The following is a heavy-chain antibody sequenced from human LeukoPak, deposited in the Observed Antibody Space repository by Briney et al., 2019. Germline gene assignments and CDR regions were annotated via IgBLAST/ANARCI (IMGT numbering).Heavy chain of an antibody. Sequence: GGSLRLSCAASGFTFSSYAMSWVRQAPGKGLEWVSAISGSGGSTYYADSVKGRFTISRDNAKNSLYLQMNSLRAEDTAVYYCASEYRVTIFGVVSRPVDYWGQGTLVTVSS. CDR2: ISGSGGST. J-gene: IGHJ4*02. V-gene: IGHV3-23*01. CDR1: GFTFSSYA. CDR3: ASEYRVTIFGVVSRPVDY. D-gene: IGHD3-3*01.